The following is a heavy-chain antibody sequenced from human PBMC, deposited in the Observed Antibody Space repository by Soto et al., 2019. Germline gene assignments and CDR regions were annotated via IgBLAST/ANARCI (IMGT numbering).Heavy chain of an antibody. CDR2: TYYRSKWFN. V-gene: IGHV6-1*01. CDR1: GDSVSSNIAA. CDR3: VRDGDGSGRTDFKY. D-gene: IGHD3-3*01. J-gene: IGHJ4*02. Sequence: SQTLSLTCAISGDSVSSNIAAWNWIRQSPSRGLEWLGRTYYRSKWFNEYALSVKSRISINADTSKNQFSLQLSSVTLEDTAVYYCVRDGDGSGRTDFKYWGQGTVGNVSS.